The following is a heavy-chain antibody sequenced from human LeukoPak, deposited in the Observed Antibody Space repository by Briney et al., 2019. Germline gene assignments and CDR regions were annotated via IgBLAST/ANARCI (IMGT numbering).Heavy chain of an antibody. CDR2: ISWDGGST. V-gene: IGHV3-43D*03. J-gene: IGHJ4*02. Sequence: GGSLRLSCAASGFTFDDYAMHWVRQAPGKGLEWVSLISWDGGSTYYADSVKGRFTISRDNSKNSLYLQMNSLRAEDTALYYCAKGDSSTWYLGIDYWGQGTLVTVSS. CDR1: GFTFDDYA. CDR3: AKGDSSTWYLGIDY. D-gene: IGHD6-13*01.